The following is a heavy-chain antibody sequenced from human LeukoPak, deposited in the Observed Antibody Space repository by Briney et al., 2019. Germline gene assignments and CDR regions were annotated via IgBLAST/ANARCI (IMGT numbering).Heavy chain of an antibody. J-gene: IGHJ4*02. CDR1: GFTFSNAW. V-gene: IGHV3-15*01. D-gene: IGHD3-10*01. CDR2: IKSKTDGGTT. CDR3: THYYGSGLFDY. Sequence: PGGSLRLSCAASGFTFSNAWMSWVRQAPGKGLEWVGRIKSKTDGGTTDYAAPVKGRFTISRDESRNTLYLQMNSLKTEDTAVYYCTHYYGSGLFDYWGQGTLVTVSS.